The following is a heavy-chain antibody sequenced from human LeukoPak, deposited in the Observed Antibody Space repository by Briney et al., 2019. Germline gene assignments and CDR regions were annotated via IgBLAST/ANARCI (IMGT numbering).Heavy chain of an antibody. Sequence: SETLSLTCAVYGGSFSGYYWSWIRQPPGKGLEWIGEINHSGSTNYNPSLKSRVTISVDTSKNQFSLKLSSVTAADTAVYYCARSTQGGYSSSWYRYRGQGTLVTVSS. CDR1: GGSFSGYY. CDR2: INHSGST. V-gene: IGHV4-34*01. J-gene: IGHJ4*02. CDR3: ARSTQGGYSSSWYRY. D-gene: IGHD6-13*01.